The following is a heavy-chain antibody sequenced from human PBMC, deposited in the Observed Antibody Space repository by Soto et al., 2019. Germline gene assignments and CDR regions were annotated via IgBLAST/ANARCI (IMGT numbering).Heavy chain of an antibody. CDR2: IYYSGST. J-gene: IGHJ5*02. CDR3: ARVKGWVAARPGVTTWFDP. V-gene: IGHV4-31*03. CDR1: GGSISSGGYY. Sequence: SETLSLTCTVSGGSISSGGYYWSWIRQHPGKGLEWIGYIYYSGSTYYNPSLKSRVTISVDTSKNQFSLKLSSVTAADTAVYYCARVKGWVAARPGVTTWFDPWGQGTLVTVSS. D-gene: IGHD6-6*01.